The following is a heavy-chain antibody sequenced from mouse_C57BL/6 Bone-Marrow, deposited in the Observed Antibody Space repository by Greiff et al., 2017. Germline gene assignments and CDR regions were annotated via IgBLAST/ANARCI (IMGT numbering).Heavy chain of an antibody. J-gene: IGHJ2*01. CDR3: ATSNRAHYYFDY. CDR1: GYTFTDYY. Sequence: VKLQQSGPELVKPGASVTISCKASGYTFTDYYIHWVKQTPGQGLEWIGWIFPGTGGTSYNEKFKGKAILTVAKSSSTAYMLLSSLTSDESAVYYCATSNRAHYYFDYWGQGTTLTVSS. V-gene: IGHV1-75*01. CDR2: IFPGTGGT.